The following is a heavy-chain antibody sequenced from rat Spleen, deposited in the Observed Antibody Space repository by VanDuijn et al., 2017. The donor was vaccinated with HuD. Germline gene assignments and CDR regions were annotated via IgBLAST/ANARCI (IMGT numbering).Heavy chain of an antibody. CDR3: VRANRESYAHFDY. V-gene: IGHV2-43*01. CDR2: IWTGGST. CDR1: GFSLTSYH. J-gene: IGHJ2*01. D-gene: IGHD1-12*01. Sequence: QVQLKESGPGLVQPSHTLSLTCTVSGFSLTSYHVSWVRQPPGKGLEWMGVIWTGGSTAYNSSFQSRLSVSRDISKSQVFLRMNSLQTEDTATYYCVRANRESYAHFDYWGQGVMVTVSS.